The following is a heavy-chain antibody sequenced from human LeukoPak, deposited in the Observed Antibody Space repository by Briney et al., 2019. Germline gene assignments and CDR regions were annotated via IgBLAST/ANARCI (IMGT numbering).Heavy chain of an antibody. D-gene: IGHD5-24*01. CDR2: IYSGGST. CDR1: GFTVSSNY. Sequence: GGSLRLSCAASGFTVSSNYMSWVRQAPGKGLEWVSVIYSGGSTYYADSVKGRFTISRDNSKNTLYLQMNSLRAEDTAVYNCAGGRDGYKNDYWGQGTLVTVSS. CDR3: AGGRDGYKNDY. J-gene: IGHJ4*02. V-gene: IGHV3-53*01.